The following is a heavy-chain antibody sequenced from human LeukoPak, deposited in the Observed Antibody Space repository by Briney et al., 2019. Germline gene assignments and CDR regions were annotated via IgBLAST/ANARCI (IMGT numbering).Heavy chain of an antibody. CDR3: ARGLWRWLVRGSRSAFDI. CDR1: GGSFSGYY. CDR2: INHSGST. D-gene: IGHD6-19*01. V-gene: IGHV4-34*01. Sequence: SETLSLTCAVYGGSFSGYYRSWIRQPPGKGLEWIGEINHSGSTNYNPSLKSRVTISVDTSKNQFSLKLSSVTAADTAVYYCARGLWRWLVRGSRSAFDIWGQGTMVTVSS. J-gene: IGHJ3*02.